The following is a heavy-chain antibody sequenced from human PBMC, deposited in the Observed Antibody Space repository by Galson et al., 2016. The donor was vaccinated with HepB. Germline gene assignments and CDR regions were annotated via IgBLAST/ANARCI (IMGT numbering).Heavy chain of an antibody. CDR2: ISGSGGTT. Sequence: GFTFSTYAMSWVRQAPGKGLECVSGISGSGGTTSYADSVKGRFTISRDNSKNTLFLQMNSLRAEDTAVYYCAKTLYGGNSDWGQGTLVTVSS. V-gene: IGHV3-23*01. CDR3: AKTLYGGNSD. CDR1: GFTFSTYA. D-gene: IGHD4-23*01. J-gene: IGHJ4*02.